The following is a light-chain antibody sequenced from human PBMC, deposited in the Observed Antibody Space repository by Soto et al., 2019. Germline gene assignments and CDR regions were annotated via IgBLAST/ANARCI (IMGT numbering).Light chain of an antibody. CDR1: QGISSY. CDR3: QQYNSFSKT. V-gene: IGKV1-9*01. CDR2: AAS. J-gene: IGKJ1*01. Sequence: IQLTQSPSSLSASVGDRVTITCRASQGISSYLAWYQQKPGKAPKLLIYAASTLETGVPSRFSGSGYGTEFTLTIASLQPDDSASYYCQQYNSFSKTFGRGTKVDNK.